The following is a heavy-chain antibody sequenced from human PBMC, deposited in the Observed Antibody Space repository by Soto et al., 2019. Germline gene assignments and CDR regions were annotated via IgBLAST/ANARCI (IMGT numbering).Heavy chain of an antibody. D-gene: IGHD6-13*01. V-gene: IGHV3-23*01. J-gene: IGHJ4*02. CDR3: AKGIKIAAAGFFDC. CDR1: GFTFSSYA. CDR2: VSASGGST. Sequence: PGGSLRLSCAASGFTFSSYAMSWVRQAPGKGLEWVSGVSASGGSTYYADSVKGRFTISRDNSKNTLYLQMNSLRAEDTAEYYCAKGIKIAAAGFFDCWGQGTLVTVSS.